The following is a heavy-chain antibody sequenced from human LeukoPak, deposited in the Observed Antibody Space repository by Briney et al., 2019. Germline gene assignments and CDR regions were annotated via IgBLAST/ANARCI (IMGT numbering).Heavy chain of an antibody. CDR1: GFTFSSYG. Sequence: GGSLRLSCAASGFTFSSYGMHWVRQAPGKGLEWVAVISYDGSNKYYADSVKGRYTISRDNSKNTLYLQMNSLRAEDTAVYYCAKSGGGYSSGWFYWGQGTLVTVSS. J-gene: IGHJ4*02. D-gene: IGHD6-19*01. CDR3: AKSGGGYSSGWFY. V-gene: IGHV3-30*18. CDR2: ISYDGSNK.